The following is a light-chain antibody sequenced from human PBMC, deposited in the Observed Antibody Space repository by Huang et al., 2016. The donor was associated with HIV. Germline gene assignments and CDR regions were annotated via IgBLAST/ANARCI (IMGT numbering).Light chain of an antibody. V-gene: IGKV3-11*01. Sequence: EIVLTQSPATLSLSPGERATLSCRASQSVSRNLGWYQQKFGQAPRLFIYDASTRATAIPASCSGSGSGTNVTLTISSLEPEDCAVYYCQQRDTFGPGTRLEIK. CDR2: DAS. CDR3: QQRDT. CDR1: QSVSRN. J-gene: IGKJ5*01.